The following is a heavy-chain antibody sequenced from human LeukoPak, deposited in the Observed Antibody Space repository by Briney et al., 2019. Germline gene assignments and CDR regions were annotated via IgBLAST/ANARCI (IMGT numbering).Heavy chain of an antibody. CDR3: ARVRYNWNRDFDY. Sequence: SETLSLTCAVYGGSFSGYYWSWIRQPPGKGLEWIGSMFHSGSTYYNPSLKSRVTMSVDTSKNQFSLKLSSVTAADTAVYYCARVRYNWNRDFDYWGQGTLVTVSS. J-gene: IGHJ4*02. CDR1: GGSFSGYY. CDR2: MFHSGST. D-gene: IGHD1-20*01. V-gene: IGHV4-34*12.